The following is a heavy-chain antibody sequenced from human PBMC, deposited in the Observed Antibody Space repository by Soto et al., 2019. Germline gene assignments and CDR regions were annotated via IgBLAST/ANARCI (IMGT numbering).Heavy chain of an antibody. Sequence: ASVKVSCKASGYTFTSYGISWVRQAPGQGLEWMGWISAYNGNTNYAQKLQGRVTMTTDTSTRTAYMELSSLRSEDTAVYFCARSSFLIPVADHWGQGTLVTVSS. CDR3: ARSSFLIPVADH. CDR2: ISAYNGNT. D-gene: IGHD6-19*01. CDR1: GYTFTSYG. V-gene: IGHV1-18*01. J-gene: IGHJ4*02.